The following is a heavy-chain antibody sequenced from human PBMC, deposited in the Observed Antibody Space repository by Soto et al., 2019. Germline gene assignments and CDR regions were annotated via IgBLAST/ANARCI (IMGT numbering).Heavy chain of an antibody. CDR1: GFTFSSYG. Sequence: QVQLVESGGGVVQPGRSLRLSCAASGFTFSSYGMHWVRQAPGKGLEWVAVISYDGSNKYYADSVKGRFTISRDNSKNSLYVQLNSLRAEDTAGYYWAGWNDRSDRYYFDYWGQGTLVTVFS. CDR3: AGWNDRSDRYYFDY. D-gene: IGHD1-1*01. J-gene: IGHJ4*02. V-gene: IGHV3-30*03. CDR2: ISYDGSNK.